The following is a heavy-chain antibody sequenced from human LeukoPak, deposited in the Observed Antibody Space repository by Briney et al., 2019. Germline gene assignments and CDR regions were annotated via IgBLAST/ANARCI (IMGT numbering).Heavy chain of an antibody. Sequence: ESGPTLVEPTQTLTLTCTFSGFSLSTSGVGVGWIRQPPGKAPEWLALIYWDDDKRYSPSLKSRLTITKDTSKNQVVLTMTNMDPVDTATYYCAHRRHYYDSSGYDIYDAFDIWGQGTMVTVSS. CDR2: IYWDDDK. D-gene: IGHD3-22*01. CDR1: GFSLSTSGVG. CDR3: AHRRHYYDSSGYDIYDAFDI. V-gene: IGHV2-5*02. J-gene: IGHJ3*02.